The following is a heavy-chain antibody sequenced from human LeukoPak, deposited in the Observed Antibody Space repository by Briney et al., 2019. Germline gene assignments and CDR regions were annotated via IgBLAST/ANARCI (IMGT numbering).Heavy chain of an antibody. CDR2: MYYSGTT. CDR3: AAVTTIDYYIDF. J-gene: IGHJ4*02. D-gene: IGHD4-11*01. V-gene: IGHV4-39*01. CDR1: GGSISSHY. Sequence: SETLSLTCTFSGGSISSHYWGWIRQPPGKGLEWIGSMYYSGTTYYSPSLKSRVTISVDTSKDRFSLKLSSVTATDTAIYYCAAVTTIDYYIDFWGQGTLVTVSS.